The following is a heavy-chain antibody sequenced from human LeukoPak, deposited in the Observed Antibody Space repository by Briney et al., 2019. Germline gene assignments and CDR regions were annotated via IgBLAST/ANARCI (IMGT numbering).Heavy chain of an antibody. Sequence: PGGSLRLSCAASGFTFSNYGMHWVRQAPGKGLEWVAFIRYDGSDKYHADSVKGRLTISRDNSKNTLYLQMNSLRAEDTAVYYCAKEWSDFDAYNWFDPWGQGTLVTVSS. J-gene: IGHJ5*02. V-gene: IGHV3-30*02. CDR3: AKEWSDFDAYNWFDP. CDR1: GFTFSNYG. D-gene: IGHD3-9*01. CDR2: IRYDGSDK.